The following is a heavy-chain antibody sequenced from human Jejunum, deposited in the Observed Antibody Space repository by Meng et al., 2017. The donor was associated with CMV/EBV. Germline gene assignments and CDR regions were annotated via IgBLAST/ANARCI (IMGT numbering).Heavy chain of an antibody. J-gene: IGHJ4*02. CDR3: ARWGTYYYDSSGSYFFDY. Sequence: SSGYYWGWIRQPPGKGLEWIGSIYHRGSPYYNPSLKSRITISVDTSKNQFSLNLSSVTAADTAVYYCARWGTYYYDSSGSYFFDYWGQGTLVTVSS. D-gene: IGHD3-22*01. V-gene: IGHV4-38-2*01. CDR1: SSGYY. CDR2: IYHRGSP.